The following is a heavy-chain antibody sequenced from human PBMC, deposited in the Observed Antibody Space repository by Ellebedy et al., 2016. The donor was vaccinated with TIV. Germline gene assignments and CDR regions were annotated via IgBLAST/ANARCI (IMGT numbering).Heavy chain of an antibody. J-gene: IGHJ3*02. V-gene: IGHV3-9*03. D-gene: IGHD3-9*01. CDR2: ISWDSGSI. CDR1: GITFDDYA. CDR3: AGYDILTGYDAFDI. Sequence: PGGSLRLSCAASGITFDDYAMHRVRQAPGKGLEWVSGISWDSGSIDYADSVKGRFTISRDNAKNSLYLQMNSLRAEDMALYYCAGYDILTGYDAFDIWGQGTMVTVSS.